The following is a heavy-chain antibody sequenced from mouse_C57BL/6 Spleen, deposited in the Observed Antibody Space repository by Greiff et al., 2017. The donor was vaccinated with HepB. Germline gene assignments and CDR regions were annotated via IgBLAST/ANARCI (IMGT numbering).Heavy chain of an antibody. CDR2: IYPGGGYT. V-gene: IGHV1-63*01. CDR3: AGSGASWDGLFDY. D-gene: IGHD4-1*01. J-gene: IGHJ2*01. Sequence: QVQLKQSGAELVRPGTSVKMSCKASGCTFTNYWIGWAKQRPGHGLEWIGDIYPGGGYTNYNEKFKGKATLTADKSSSTAYLQFSRLTSEDSAIYYSAGSGASWDGLFDYWGQGTTLTVAS. CDR1: GCTFTNYW.